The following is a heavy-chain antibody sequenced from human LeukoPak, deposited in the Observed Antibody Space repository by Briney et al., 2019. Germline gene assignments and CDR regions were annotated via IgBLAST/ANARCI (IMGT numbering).Heavy chain of an antibody. J-gene: IGHJ3*02. Sequence: ASVKVSCKASGYTFTSYAMHWVRQAPGQRLEWMGWINAGNGNTKYSQKFQGRVTITRDTSASTAYMELSSLRSEDTAVYYCARGPRNIVVVTAIRENAFDIWGQGTMVTVSS. D-gene: IGHD2-21*02. V-gene: IGHV1-3*01. CDR1: GYTFTSYA. CDR3: ARGPRNIVVVTAIRENAFDI. CDR2: INAGNGNT.